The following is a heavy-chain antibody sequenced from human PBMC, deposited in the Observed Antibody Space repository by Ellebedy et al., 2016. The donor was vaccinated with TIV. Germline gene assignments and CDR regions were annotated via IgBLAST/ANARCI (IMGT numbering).Heavy chain of an antibody. CDR3: ARVPRGTYYDFWSGYYLWYFDL. V-gene: IGHV1-2*02. Sequence: ASVKVSCXASGYTFTGYYMHWVRQAPGQGLEWMGWINPNSGGTNYAQKFQGRVTMTRDTSISTAYMELSRLRSEDTAVYYCARVPRGTYYDFWSGYYLWYFDLWGRGTLVTVSS. D-gene: IGHD3-3*01. CDR1: GYTFTGYY. J-gene: IGHJ2*01. CDR2: INPNSGGT.